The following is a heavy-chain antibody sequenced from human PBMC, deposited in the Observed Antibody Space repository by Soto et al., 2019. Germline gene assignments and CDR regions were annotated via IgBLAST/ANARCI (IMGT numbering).Heavy chain of an antibody. V-gene: IGHV6-1*01. CDR1: GDSVSSNSAA. D-gene: IGHD1-1*01. CDR3: ASVRRSGTELTDTFDI. J-gene: IGHJ3*02. Sequence: PSQTLSLTCAISGDSVSSNSAAWNWIRQSPSRGLEWLGRTYYRSKWYNDYAVSVKSRITINPDTSKNQFSLQLNSVTPEDTAVYYCASVRRSGTELTDTFDICGQGTMVTVSS. CDR2: TYYRSKWYN.